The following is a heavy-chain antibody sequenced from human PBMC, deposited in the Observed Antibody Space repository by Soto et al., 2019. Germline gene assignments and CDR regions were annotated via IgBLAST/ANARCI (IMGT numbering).Heavy chain of an antibody. CDR1: GGSISGYY. Sequence: PSETLSLTCSVSGGSISGYYWSWIRQAPGKGLEWIGYVYDTGSTSYNPSLQSRVTISVDTSKKQFSLSLRLVTAADTAVYFCARSIAVPSSHIDHWGQGTRVTVS. J-gene: IGHJ4*02. V-gene: IGHV4-59*01. D-gene: IGHD6-6*01. CDR2: VYDTGST. CDR3: ARSIAVPSSHIDH.